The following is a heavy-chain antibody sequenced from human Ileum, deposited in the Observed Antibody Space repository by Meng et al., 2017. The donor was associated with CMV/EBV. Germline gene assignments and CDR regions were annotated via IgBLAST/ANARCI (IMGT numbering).Heavy chain of an antibody. CDR3: ARSGDPGITVTGAFDI. V-gene: IGHV1-3*01. J-gene: IGHJ4*02. D-gene: IGHD6-19*01. CDR2: INGGNGDT. CDR1: GYSFTSLG. Sequence: QVQIVQSGAEVKKPGASVRVSCKASGYSFTSLGMHWVGQTPGQKLEWMGYINGGNGDTAFSPKAQGRVTITRDTSASTAYMELNNLRSEDTGIYYCARSGDPGITVTGAFDIWGQGTLVTVSS.